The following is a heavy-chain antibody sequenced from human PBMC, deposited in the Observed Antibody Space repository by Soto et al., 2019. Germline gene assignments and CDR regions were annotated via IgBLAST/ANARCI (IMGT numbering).Heavy chain of an antibody. Sequence: QLQLQESSAGLVKPSETLSLTCTVSGGSISSSSYYWGWIRQPPGKGLEWIGSIYYSGSTYYNPSLKSRVTISVDTSKNQFSLKLSSVTAADTAVYYCASPKIAFYNWFDPWGQGTLVTVSS. J-gene: IGHJ5*02. CDR1: GGSISSSSYY. CDR2: IYYSGST. V-gene: IGHV4-39*01. D-gene: IGHD3-3*02. CDR3: ASPKIAFYNWFDP.